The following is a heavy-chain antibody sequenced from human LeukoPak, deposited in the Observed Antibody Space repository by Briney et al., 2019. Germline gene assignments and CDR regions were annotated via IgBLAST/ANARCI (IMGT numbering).Heavy chain of an antibody. CDR1: GFTFSSYA. CDR3: AKDRSYYGSGSFFPERDY. Sequence: GGSLRLSCAASGFTFSSYAMSWVRQAPGKGLEWVSAISSSGGSTYYADSVKGRFTISRDNSKNTLYLQMNSLRAEDTAVYYCAKDRSYYGSGSFFPERDYWGQGTLVTVSS. D-gene: IGHD3-10*01. J-gene: IGHJ4*02. V-gene: IGHV3-23*01. CDR2: ISSSGGST.